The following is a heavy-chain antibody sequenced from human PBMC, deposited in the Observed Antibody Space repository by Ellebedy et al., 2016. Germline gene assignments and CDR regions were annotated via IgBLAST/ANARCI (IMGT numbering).Heavy chain of an antibody. Sequence: SETLSLTCTVSGASITSDYWTWIRQPPGKGLEWIGYIYYSGSTNYNPSLKSRVTISLDTSKTQFSLKLTSVTAADTAVYFCARHRYGLGSYPWGQGTLVTVSS. J-gene: IGHJ4*02. V-gene: IGHV4-59*08. CDR2: IYYSGST. D-gene: IGHD3-10*01. CDR3: ARHRYGLGSYP. CDR1: GASITSDY.